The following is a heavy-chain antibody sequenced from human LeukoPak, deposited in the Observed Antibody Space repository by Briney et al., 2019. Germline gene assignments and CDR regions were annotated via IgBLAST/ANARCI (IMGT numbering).Heavy chain of an antibody. D-gene: IGHD5-24*01. Sequence: SETLSLTCTVSGGSISSHYWNWIRQPPGKGLEWIAYIYLDGNTDFQPSLKSRVTMSVDSSKNQVSLKLTSVTAADTAVYFCARRRGDMATIPDYHYYYMDVWGKGTTVTVSS. V-gene: IGHV4-4*08. CDR1: GGSISSHY. CDR2: IYLDGNT. CDR3: ARRRGDMATIPDYHYYYMDV. J-gene: IGHJ6*03.